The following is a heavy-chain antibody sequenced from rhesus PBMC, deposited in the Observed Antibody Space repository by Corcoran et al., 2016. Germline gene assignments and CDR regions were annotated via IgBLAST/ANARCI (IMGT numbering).Heavy chain of an antibody. Sequence: QVQLVQSGAEVKKPGASVKLSCKASGYTFSIYAISWVRQAPGQGREWMEGIIPLVGKTTTAEKFQGRSKMTADTSTSTADMELSSRRSEDTAVYYGARAGVTTVDYWGQGVLVTVSS. CDR3: ARAGVTTVDY. CDR1: GYTFSIYA. J-gene: IGHJ4*01. CDR2: IIPLVGKT. V-gene: IGHV1-151*01. D-gene: IGHD4-23*01.